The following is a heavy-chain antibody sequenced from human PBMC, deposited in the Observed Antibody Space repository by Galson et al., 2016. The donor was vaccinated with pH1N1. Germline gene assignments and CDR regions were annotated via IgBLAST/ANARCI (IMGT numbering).Heavy chain of an antibody. CDR2: ISYNGNDQ. CDR3: AREDWSYADTYYYGMDV. Sequence: SLRLSCAASGFSFDTYAMHWVRQAPGKGLEWVAFISYNGNDQSYAESLKGRFTISRDNSKNTLYLQVNSLRTEDTAVFYCAREDWSYADTYYYGMDVWGQGTTVTVSS. J-gene: IGHJ6*02. V-gene: IGHV3-30-3*01. CDR1: GFSFDTYA. D-gene: IGHD3-16*01.